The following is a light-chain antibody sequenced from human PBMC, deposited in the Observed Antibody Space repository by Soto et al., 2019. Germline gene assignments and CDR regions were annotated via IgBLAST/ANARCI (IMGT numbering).Light chain of an antibody. Sequence: QSVLTQPASVSGSPGQSITISCTGTSSDLAIYNYVSWYQQQPGKAPKLMIYQVTNRPSGVSNRFSGSRSGNTASLTISGLQAEDEADYYCSSYTESSHYVFGTGTKVTVL. J-gene: IGLJ1*01. CDR2: QVT. CDR3: SSYTESSHYV. V-gene: IGLV2-14*01. CDR1: SSDLAIYNY.